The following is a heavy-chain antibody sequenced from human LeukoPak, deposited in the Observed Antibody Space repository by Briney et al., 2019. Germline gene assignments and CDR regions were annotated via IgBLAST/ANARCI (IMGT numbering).Heavy chain of an antibody. D-gene: IGHD3-10*01. CDR2: IKEDGSEK. J-gene: IGHJ4*02. Sequence: GGSLRLSCAASGFTFSNYWMTWVRQAPGKGLEWVANIKEDGSEKNYVDSVKGRFTISRDNAKNSLYLQMNSLRAEDTAVYYCARSRSYYGSGSYYNFDYWGQGTLVTVSS. CDR3: ARSRSYYGSGSYYNFDY. V-gene: IGHV3-7*03. CDR1: GFTFSNYW.